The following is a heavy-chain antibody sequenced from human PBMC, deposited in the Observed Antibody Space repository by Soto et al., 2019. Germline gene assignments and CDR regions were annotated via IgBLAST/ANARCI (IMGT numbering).Heavy chain of an antibody. J-gene: IGHJ4*02. CDR1: GYTFTSYY. V-gene: IGHV1-46*03. D-gene: IGHD1-26*01. CDR3: ARSGIVGASPFDY. Sequence: GASVKVSCKASGYTFTSYYMHWLRQAPGQGLEWMGIINPSGGSTSYAQKFQGRVTMTRDTSTSTVYMELSSLRSEDTAVYHCARSGIVGASPFDYWGQGTLVPVSS. CDR2: INPSGGST.